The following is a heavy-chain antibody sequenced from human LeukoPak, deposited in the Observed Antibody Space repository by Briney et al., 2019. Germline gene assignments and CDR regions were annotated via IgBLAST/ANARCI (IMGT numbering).Heavy chain of an antibody. V-gene: IGHV4-59*08. CDR1: GGSISSYY. CDR2: IYYSGST. D-gene: IGHD6-13*01. Sequence: SETLSLTCTVSGGSISSYYWSWIRQPPGKGLEWIGYIYYSGSTNYNPSLKSRVTISVDTSKNQFSLKLSSVTAADTAVYYCARVGRAAAGTAALLDYWGQGTLVTVSS. J-gene: IGHJ4*02. CDR3: ARVGRAAAGTAALLDY.